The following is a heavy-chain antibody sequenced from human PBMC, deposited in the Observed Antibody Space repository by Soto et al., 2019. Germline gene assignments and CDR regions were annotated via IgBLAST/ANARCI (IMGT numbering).Heavy chain of an antibody. V-gene: IGHV4-59*01. CDR1: GGSISSYY. J-gene: IGHJ4*02. Sequence: SETLSLTCTVSGGSISSYYWSWIRQPPGKGLEWIGYIYYSGSTNYNPSLKSRVTISVDTSKNQFSLKLSSVTAADTAVYYCARGKGYSIFDYWGQGTLVTVSS. D-gene: IGHD4-4*01. CDR2: IYYSGST. CDR3: ARGKGYSIFDY.